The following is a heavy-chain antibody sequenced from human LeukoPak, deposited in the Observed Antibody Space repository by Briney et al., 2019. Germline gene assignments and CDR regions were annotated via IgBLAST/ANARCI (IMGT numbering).Heavy chain of an antibody. J-gene: IGHJ5*02. Sequence: PSETLSLTCAVYGGSFSGYYWSWIRQPPGKGLEWIGEINHSGSTNYNPSLKSRVTISVDTSKNQFSLKLSSVTAADTAVYYCARGELQRGFDPWGQGTLATVSS. V-gene: IGHV4-34*01. D-gene: IGHD1-26*01. CDR3: ARGELQRGFDP. CDR2: INHSGST. CDR1: GGSFSGYY.